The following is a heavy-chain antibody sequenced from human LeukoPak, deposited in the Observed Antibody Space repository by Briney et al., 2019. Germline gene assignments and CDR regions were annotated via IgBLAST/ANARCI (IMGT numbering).Heavy chain of an antibody. Sequence: GGSLRLSCAAPGFTFSSYAMHWVRQAPGKGLEWVAVISYDGSNKYYADSVKGRFTISRDNSKNTLYLQMNSLRAEDTAVYYCARGQRFGESWGQGTLVTVSS. V-gene: IGHV3-30-3*01. D-gene: IGHD3-10*01. CDR3: ARGQRFGES. CDR2: ISYDGSNK. J-gene: IGHJ5*02. CDR1: GFTFSSYA.